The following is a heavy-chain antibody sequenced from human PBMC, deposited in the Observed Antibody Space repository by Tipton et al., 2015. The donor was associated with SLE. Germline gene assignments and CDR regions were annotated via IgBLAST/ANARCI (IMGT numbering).Heavy chain of an antibody. D-gene: IGHD4-17*01. V-gene: IGHV3-48*03. J-gene: IGHJ4*02. CDR2: ISSSSSYT. CDR3: ARRHGDYEGYFDY. Sequence: SLRLSCAASGFTFSSYEMNWVRQAPGKGLEWVSYISSSSSYTNYADSVKGRFTISRDNAKNSLYLQMNSLRAEDTAVYYCARRHGDYEGYFDYWGQGTLVTVSS. CDR1: GFTFSSYE.